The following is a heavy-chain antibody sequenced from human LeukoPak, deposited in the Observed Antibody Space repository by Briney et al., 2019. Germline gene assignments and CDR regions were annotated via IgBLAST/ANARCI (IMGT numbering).Heavy chain of an antibody. J-gene: IGHJ6*02. V-gene: IGHV1-8*01. CDR3: ARAVLSGGSLNYGMDV. Sequence: ASVKVSCKASGYTFTSYDINWVRQATGQGLEWMGWMNPNSGNTGYAQKFQGRVTMTRNTSISTAYMELSSLRSEDTAVYYCARAVLSGGSLNYGMDVWGQGTTVTVSS. D-gene: IGHD2-15*01. CDR1: GYTFTSYD. CDR2: MNPNSGNT.